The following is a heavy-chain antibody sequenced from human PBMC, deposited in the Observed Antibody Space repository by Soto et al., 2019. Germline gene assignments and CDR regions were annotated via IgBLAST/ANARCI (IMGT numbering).Heavy chain of an antibody. Sequence: ASVKVSCKVSGYTLTVLSMHWVRQAPGKGLEWMGGFDPEDGETIYAQKFQGRVTMTEDTSTDTAYMELSSLRSEDTAVYYCATHGGYYYGSGSYWGMDVWGQGTTVTVSS. J-gene: IGHJ6*02. D-gene: IGHD3-10*01. CDR2: FDPEDGET. V-gene: IGHV1-24*01. CDR3: ATHGGYYYGSGSYWGMDV. CDR1: GYTLTVLS.